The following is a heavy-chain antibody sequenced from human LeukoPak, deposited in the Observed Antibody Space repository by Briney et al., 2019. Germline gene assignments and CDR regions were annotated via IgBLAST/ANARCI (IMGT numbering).Heavy chain of an antibody. CDR2: MNPNSGNT. CDR3: ARSRRGGRTDAFDI. CDR1: GYAFTSYD. V-gene: IGHV1-8*01. J-gene: IGHJ3*02. Sequence: GASVKVSCKAYGYAFTSYDVNWVRQASGQGLEWMGSMNPNSGNTGYAQKFQGRVTMTRNTSISTAYMEVSSLRSEDTAVYYCARSRRGGRTDAFDIWGQGTMVTVSS.